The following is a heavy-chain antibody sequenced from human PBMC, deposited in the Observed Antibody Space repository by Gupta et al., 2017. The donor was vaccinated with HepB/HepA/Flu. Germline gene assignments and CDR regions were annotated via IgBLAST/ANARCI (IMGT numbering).Heavy chain of an antibody. Sequence: SIYYSGSTYYNPSLKSRVTISVDTSKNQFSLKLSSVTAADTAVYYCARRLPVLEWSYWGQGTLVTVSS. D-gene: IGHD3-3*01. V-gene: IGHV4-39*01. J-gene: IGHJ4*02. CDR2: IYYSGST. CDR3: ARRLPVLEWSY.